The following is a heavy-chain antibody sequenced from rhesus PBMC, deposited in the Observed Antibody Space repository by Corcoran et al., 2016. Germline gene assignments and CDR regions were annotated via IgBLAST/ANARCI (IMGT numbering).Heavy chain of an antibody. D-gene: IGHD6-31*01. J-gene: IGHJ5-2*02. CDR2: INGNGGNN. CDR1: GASIRSTW. Sequence: QVQLQESGPGLVKPSETLSLTCTVSGASIRSTWCSWIRPSPGQGLERIGEINGNGGNNNYNTSLKSRVTISKDASKNQFSLKMTSVTAADTALYYCARDEHSPGWALDVWGRGVLVTVSS. CDR3: ARDEHSPGWALDV. V-gene: IGHV4-80*01.